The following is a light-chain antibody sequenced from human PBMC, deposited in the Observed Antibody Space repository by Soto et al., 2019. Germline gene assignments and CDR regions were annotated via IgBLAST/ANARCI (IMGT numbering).Light chain of an antibody. CDR3: QQSYTTPYT. Sequence: DIQMTQSPSSLSASVGDSVTVTCRASQSIGTYVNWYQQKPGKAPYLLIYAASRLQSGVPSKFSGSGSGTDFTLTISSLQPEDFATYYCQQSYTTPYTFVQGTNLEIK. CDR2: AAS. J-gene: IGKJ2*01. CDR1: QSIGTY. V-gene: IGKV1-39*01.